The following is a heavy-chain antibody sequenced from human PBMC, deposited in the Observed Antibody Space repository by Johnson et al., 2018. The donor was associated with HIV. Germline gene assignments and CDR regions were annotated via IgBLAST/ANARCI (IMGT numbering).Heavy chain of an antibody. CDR3: AKDSWDSSWSDDACDI. J-gene: IGHJ3*02. D-gene: IGHD6-13*01. V-gene: IGHV3-30-3*01. CDR2: ISYDGGNK. Sequence: QVQLVESGGGVVQPGRSLRLSCAASGFAFSSFAVHWVRQAPGKGLEWVAVISYDGGNKYYADSVRGRITISRDNSKNTLYLQVNSLRGEDTAGYYCAKDSWDSSWSDDACDIWGQGTMVTVSS. CDR1: GFAFSSFA.